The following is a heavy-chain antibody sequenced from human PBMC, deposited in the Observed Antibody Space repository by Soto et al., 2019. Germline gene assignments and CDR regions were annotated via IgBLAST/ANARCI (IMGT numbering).Heavy chain of an antibody. V-gene: IGHV1-46*01. CDR1: GYTFTSYY. CDR3: ARDSVVRGVIIDQRSGYYYYYMDV. J-gene: IGHJ6*03. D-gene: IGHD3-10*01. Sequence: GASVKVSCKASGYTFTSYYMHWVRQAPGQGLEWMGIINPSGGSTSYAQKFKGRVTMTRDTSTSTVYTELSSLRSKDTAEYYCARDSVVRGVIIDQRSGYYYYYMDVWGKGTTVTVSS. CDR2: INPSGGST.